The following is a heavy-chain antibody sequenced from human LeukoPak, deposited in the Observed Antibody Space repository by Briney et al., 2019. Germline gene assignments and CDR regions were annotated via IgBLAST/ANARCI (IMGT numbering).Heavy chain of an antibody. D-gene: IGHD3-10*02. J-gene: IGHJ6*03. CDR2: ISSSGSTI. V-gene: IGHV3-48*03. CDR3: ARDLLNDRDGRYYYYYYMDV. CDR1: GFTFSSYE. Sequence: QSGGSLRLSCAASGFTFSSYEMNWVRQAPGKGLEWVSYISSSGSTIYYADSVKGRFTISRDNAKNSLYLQMNSLRAEDTAVYYCARDLLNDRDGRYYYYYYMDVWGKGTTVTISS.